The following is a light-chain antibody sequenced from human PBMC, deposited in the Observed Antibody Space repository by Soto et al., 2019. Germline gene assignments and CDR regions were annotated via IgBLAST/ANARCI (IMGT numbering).Light chain of an antibody. CDR2: EVS. CDR1: SSDVGGYNY. J-gene: IGLJ3*02. V-gene: IGLV2-14*01. Sequence: QSALTQPASVSGSPGQSITISCTGTSSDVGGYNYVSWYQQHPGKAPKLMIYEVSNRPSGVSNRFSGSKSGNTASLTISGRRAKAEADYYCSSNTSSSTRLFAGGTKLTVL. CDR3: SSNTSSSTRL.